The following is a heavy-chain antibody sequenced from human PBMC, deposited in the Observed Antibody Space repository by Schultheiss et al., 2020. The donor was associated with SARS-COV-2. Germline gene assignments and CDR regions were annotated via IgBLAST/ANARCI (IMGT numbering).Heavy chain of an antibody. Sequence: SQTSPLTCTVSGGSISTYYWNWIRQPPGKGLEWIGNIYYSGSTNYNPSLKSRVALSVDTSKNQFSLKLSSVTAADTAVYYCARGADCSFTSCSLRPFDYWGQGTLVTVSS. D-gene: IGHD2-2*01. V-gene: IGHV4-59*01. J-gene: IGHJ4*02. CDR1: GGSISTYY. CDR2: IYYSGST. CDR3: ARGADCSFTSCSLRPFDY.